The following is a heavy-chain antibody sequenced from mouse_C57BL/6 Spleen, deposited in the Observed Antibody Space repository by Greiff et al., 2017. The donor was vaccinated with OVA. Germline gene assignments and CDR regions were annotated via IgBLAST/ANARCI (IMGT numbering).Heavy chain of an antibody. Sequence: QVHVKQPGAELVKPGASVKLSCKASGYTFTSYWMHWVKQRPGQGLEWIGMIHPNSGSTNYNEKFKSKATLTVDKSSSTAYMQLSSLTSEDSAVYYCARRDDYPDYWGQGTTLTVSS. V-gene: IGHV1-64*01. CDR2: IHPNSGST. J-gene: IGHJ2*01. CDR1: GYTFTSYW. CDR3: ARRDDYPDY. D-gene: IGHD2-4*01.